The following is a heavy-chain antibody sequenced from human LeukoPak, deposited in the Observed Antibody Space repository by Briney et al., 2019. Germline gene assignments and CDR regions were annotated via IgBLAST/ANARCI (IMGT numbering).Heavy chain of an antibody. J-gene: IGHJ4*02. V-gene: IGHV4-34*01. Sequence: SETLSLTCAVYGGSFSGYYWSWIRQPAGKGLEWIGEINHSGSTNYNPSLKSRVTISVDTSKNQFSLKLSSVTAADTAVYYCARGLGAIQTTVTKDYWGQGTLVTVSS. CDR2: INHSGST. CDR1: GGSFSGYY. D-gene: IGHD4-17*01. CDR3: ARGLGAIQTTVTKDY.